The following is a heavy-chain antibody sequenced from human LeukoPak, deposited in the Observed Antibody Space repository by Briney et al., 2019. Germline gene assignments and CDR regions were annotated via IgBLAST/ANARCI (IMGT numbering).Heavy chain of an antibody. CDR2: ISAYNGNT. CDR3: ARAYYDSWSGYHPDYYYGMDV. CDR1: GYTFTSYG. D-gene: IGHD3-3*01. V-gene: IGHV1-18*01. Sequence: ASVKASCKASGYTFTSYGISWVRQAPGQGLEWMGWISAYNGNTNYAQKLQGRVTMTTDTSTSTAYMELRSLRSDDTAVYYCARAYYDSWSGYHPDYYYGMDVWGQGTTVTVSS. J-gene: IGHJ6*02.